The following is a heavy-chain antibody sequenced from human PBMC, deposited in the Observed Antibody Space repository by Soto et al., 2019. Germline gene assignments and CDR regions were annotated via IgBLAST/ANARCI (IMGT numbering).Heavy chain of an antibody. D-gene: IGHD5-18*01. CDR3: ARVRSAMIPAPALDS. CDR2: IIPIIGTA. Sequence: QVHLVQSGAEVKKPGSSVKVSCKSSGGAFSSYLLTWVRQAPGHGLEWIGGIIPIIGTANYAQKFQDRVPISVDESTPTAYMELPRLRSEDTAVYCCARVRSAMIPAPALDSWGQGTVVSVSS. V-gene: IGHV1-69*01. J-gene: IGHJ4*02. CDR1: GGAFSSYL.